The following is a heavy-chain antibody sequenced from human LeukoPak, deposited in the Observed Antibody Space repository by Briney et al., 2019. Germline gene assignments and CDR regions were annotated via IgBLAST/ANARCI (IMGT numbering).Heavy chain of an antibody. V-gene: IGHV1-18*01. CDR3: ARDPWFGELSPYYYYGMDV. CDR2: ISAYNGNT. J-gene: IGHJ6*02. Sequence: EASVKVSCKASGYTFTSYGISWVRQAPGQGLEWMGWISAYNGNTNYAQKLQGRVTMTTDTSTSTAYMELRSLRSDDTAVYYCARDPWFGELSPYYYYGMDVWGQGTTVTVSS. CDR1: GYTFTSYG. D-gene: IGHD3-10*01.